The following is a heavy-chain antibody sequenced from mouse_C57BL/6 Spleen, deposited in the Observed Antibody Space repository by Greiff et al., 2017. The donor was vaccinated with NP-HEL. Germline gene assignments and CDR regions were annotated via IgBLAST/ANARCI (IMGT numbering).Heavy chain of an antibody. J-gene: IGHJ2*01. D-gene: IGHD1-1*01. CDR1: GYTFTSYW. CDR3: ARGDYYYGSSYGEYYFDY. Sequence: QVQLQQSGAELAKPGASVKLSCKASGYTFTSYWMHWVKQRPGQGLEWIGYINPSSGYTKYNQKFKDKATLTADKSSSTAYMQLSSLTYEDSAVYYCARGDYYYGSSYGEYYFDYWGQGTTLTVSS. V-gene: IGHV1-7*01. CDR2: INPSSGYT.